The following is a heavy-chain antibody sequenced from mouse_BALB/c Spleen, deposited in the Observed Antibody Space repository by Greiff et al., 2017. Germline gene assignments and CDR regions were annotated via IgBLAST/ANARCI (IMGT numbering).Heavy chain of an antibody. CDR3: ARDGNYRGYAMDY. V-gene: IGHV14-3*02. CDR1: GFNIKDTY. J-gene: IGHJ4*01. D-gene: IGHD2-1*01. Sequence: EVQLQQSGAELVKPGASVKLSCTASGFNIKDTYMHWVKQRPEQGLEWIGRIDPANGNTKYDPKFQGKATITADTSSNTAYLQLSSLTSKDTAVYYCARDGNYRGYAMDYWGQGTSVTVSS. CDR2: IDPANGNT.